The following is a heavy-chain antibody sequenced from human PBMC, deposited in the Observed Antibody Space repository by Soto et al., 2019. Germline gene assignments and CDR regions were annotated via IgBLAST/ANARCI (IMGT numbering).Heavy chain of an antibody. D-gene: IGHD3-10*01. V-gene: IGHV1-69*12. CDR3: ARARYYYGSGSYSRYYYGMDV. J-gene: IGHJ6*02. CDR1: GGTFSSYA. CDR2: IIPIFGTA. Sequence: QVQLVQSGAEVKKPGSSVKVSCKASGGTFSSYAISWVRQAPGQGLEWMGGIIPIFGTANYAQKFQGRVTITADESTSTAYMELSSLRSEDTAVYYCARARYYYGSGSYSRYYYGMDVWGQGTTVTVSS.